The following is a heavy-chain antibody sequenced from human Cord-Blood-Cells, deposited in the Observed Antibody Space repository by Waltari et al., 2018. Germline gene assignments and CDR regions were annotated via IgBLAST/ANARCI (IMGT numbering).Heavy chain of an antibody. D-gene: IGHD1-26*01. V-gene: IGHV3-7*01. CDR2: IKQDGSEK. J-gene: IGHJ4*02. Sequence: EVQLVESGGGLVQPGGYLRLSCAASGFTFSRYWMSWVRQAPGKGLEWVANIKQDGSEKYYVDSVKGRFTISRDNAKNSLYLQMNSLRAEDTAVYYCARAWSYYFDYWGQGTLVTVSS. CDR3: ARAWSYYFDY. CDR1: GFTFSRYW.